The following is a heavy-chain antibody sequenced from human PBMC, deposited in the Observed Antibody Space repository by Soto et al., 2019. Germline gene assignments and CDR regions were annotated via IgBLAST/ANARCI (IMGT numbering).Heavy chain of an antibody. D-gene: IGHD3-10*01. CDR3: AREVQVHTPAFVY. CDR1: GGTFNTYA. CDR2: ISPMFGAA. V-gene: IGHV1-69*19. Sequence: QVQLVQSGAELKKPGSSVKVSCQSSGGTFNTYAMNWVRQAPGQGPEWMGDISPMFGAANYAPKFPGRVIINADESTGTTYMQLSSLTSEDTALYICAREVQVHTPAFVYWGQGTLVTVAS. J-gene: IGHJ4*02.